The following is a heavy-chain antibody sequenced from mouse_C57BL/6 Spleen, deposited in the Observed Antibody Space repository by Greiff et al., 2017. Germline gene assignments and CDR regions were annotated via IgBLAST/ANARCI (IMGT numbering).Heavy chain of an antibody. CDR1: GYTFTDYY. D-gene: IGHD1-1*01. CDR3: ARSGYYYGSSYAVDY. V-gene: IGHV1-26*01. Sequence: EVQLQQSGPELVKPGASVKISCKASGYTFTDYYMNWVKQSHGKSLEWIGDINPNNGGTSYNQKFKGKATLTVYKSSSTAYMELRSRTSEDSAVYCCARSGYYYGSSYAVDYWGQGTTLTVSS. CDR2: INPNNGGT. J-gene: IGHJ2*01.